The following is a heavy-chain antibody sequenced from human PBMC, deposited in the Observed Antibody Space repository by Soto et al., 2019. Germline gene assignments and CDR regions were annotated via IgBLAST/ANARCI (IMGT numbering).Heavy chain of an antibody. CDR3: ARDLGYYDSSGYFDY. V-gene: IGHV3-11*01. Sequence: GGSLRLSCSASGFTFSDYYMSWIRQAPGKGLEWISYIDSSGSIIYYADSVKGRFTISRDNAKNSLYLQMNSLRAEDTAVYYCARDLGYYDSSGYFDYWGQGTLVTVS. J-gene: IGHJ4*02. CDR1: GFTFSDYY. D-gene: IGHD3-22*01. CDR2: IDSSGSII.